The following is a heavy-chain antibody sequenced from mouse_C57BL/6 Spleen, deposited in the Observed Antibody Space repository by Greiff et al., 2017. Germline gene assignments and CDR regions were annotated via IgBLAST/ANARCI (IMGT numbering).Heavy chain of an antibody. J-gene: IGHJ1*03. Sequence: EVQLQQSGPELVKPGASVKISCKASGYSFTDYYMNWVKQSPEKSLEWIGEINPSTGGTTYNQKFKAKATLTVDKSSSTAYMQLKSLTSEDSAVYYCARFTTTVVADWYFDVWGTGTTVTVSS. D-gene: IGHD1-1*01. CDR3: ARFTTTVVADWYFDV. CDR1: GYSFTDYY. CDR2: INPSTGGT. V-gene: IGHV1-42*01.